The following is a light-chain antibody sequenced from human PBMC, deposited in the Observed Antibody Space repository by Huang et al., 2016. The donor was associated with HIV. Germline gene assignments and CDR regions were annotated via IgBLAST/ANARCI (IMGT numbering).Light chain of an antibody. CDR1: QNINKY. CDR3: QQCVKTPRT. CDR2: GAS. Sequence: DIQITQSPSSLSASVGDRVTITCRASQNINKYLNWYQQQPGKAPKLLISGASTLQSGVPSSFSGSGSVTDFTLTISSLQPEDSAVYFCQQCVKTPRTFGQGTKLEI. J-gene: IGKJ2*01. V-gene: IGKV1-39*01.